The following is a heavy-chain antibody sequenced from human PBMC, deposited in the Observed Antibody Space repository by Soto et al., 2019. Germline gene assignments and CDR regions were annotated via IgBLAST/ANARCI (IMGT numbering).Heavy chain of an antibody. CDR1: GFTLSSYW. Sequence: GGSLRLSCAASGFTLSSYWMHWVRQAPGKGLVWVSRIKGDGSETNYADSVKGRFTISRDNAKSTLYLQLNSLRAEDAAVYYCLRGNSGYGNFDYWGQGTRVTVSS. V-gene: IGHV3-74*01. J-gene: IGHJ4*02. CDR2: IKGDGSET. D-gene: IGHD5-12*01. CDR3: LRGNSGYGNFDY.